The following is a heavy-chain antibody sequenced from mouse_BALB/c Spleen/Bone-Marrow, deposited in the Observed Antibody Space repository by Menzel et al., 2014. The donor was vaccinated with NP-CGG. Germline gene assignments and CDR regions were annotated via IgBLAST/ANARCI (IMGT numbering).Heavy chain of an antibody. D-gene: IGHD2-4*01. V-gene: IGHV5-9-2*01. CDR2: ISGGGSYT. CDR1: GFTFSNYG. Sequence: EVQLVESGGGLVKSGGSLKLPCAASGFTFSNYGMSWVRQTPEKRLEWVATISGGGSYTFYSDSVKGRFTISRDNAKNNLYLQLSSLRSEDTAVYYCARHAYYDQTEVSFIYWGQGTLVTVSA. J-gene: IGHJ3*01. CDR3: ARHAYYDQTEVSFIY.